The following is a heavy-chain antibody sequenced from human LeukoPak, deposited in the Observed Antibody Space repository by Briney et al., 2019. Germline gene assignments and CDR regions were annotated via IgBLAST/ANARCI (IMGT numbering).Heavy chain of an antibody. D-gene: IGHD5-12*01. CDR2: VSHSGSI. CDR3: WAIVTTIKLDF. CDR1: GGSISSSSYS. V-gene: IGHV4-39*01. J-gene: IGHJ4*02. Sequence: SETLSLTCTVSGGSISSSSYSWGWIRQPPGKGLEWIGSVSHSGSINYDPSLKNLVTISVDTSKNQFSLKLSSVTAADTAVYYCWAIVTTIKLDFWGQGTLVTVSS.